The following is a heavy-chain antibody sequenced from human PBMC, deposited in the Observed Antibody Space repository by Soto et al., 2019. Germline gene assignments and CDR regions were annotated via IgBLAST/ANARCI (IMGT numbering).Heavy chain of an antibody. J-gene: IGHJ3*02. Sequence: QVQLVQSGAEVKKPGASLNISCKASGYTFSNYYMHWVRQAPGQGLEWMGIINPSGDTTTYAEKFQGRVTMTRDNSTSTVYMELSSLRSEDTAVYYCASISSQNITSDAFDIWGQGTMVTVSS. CDR1: GYTFSNYY. CDR3: ASISSQNITSDAFDI. V-gene: IGHV1-46*03. D-gene: IGHD6-19*01. CDR2: INPSGDTT.